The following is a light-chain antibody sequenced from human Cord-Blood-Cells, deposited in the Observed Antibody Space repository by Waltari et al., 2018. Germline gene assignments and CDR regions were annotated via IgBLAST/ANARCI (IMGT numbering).Light chain of an antibody. CDR1: QSISSY. CDR2: AAS. V-gene: IGKV1-39*01. J-gene: IGKJ2*01. Sequence: DIQMTQSPSSLSASVGDRVTITCRASQSISSYLNWYQQKPGKAPKLLIYAASSLQSGVPSRFNGSGSGTDFTLTISSLQPEDFATYYCQQSYSTPYTFGQGTKLESK. CDR3: QQSYSTPYT.